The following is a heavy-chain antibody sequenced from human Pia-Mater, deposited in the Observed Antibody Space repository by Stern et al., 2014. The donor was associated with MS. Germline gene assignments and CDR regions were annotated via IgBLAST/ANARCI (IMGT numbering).Heavy chain of an antibody. Sequence: QVHLVESGGGVVQPGQSLRLSCAASGFTFRDYGMNWVRQAPGKGLEWVAVIWYGGSKSYNADLVAARFSISKYNSNKTLSLLRDSLTVDDTAIYHCARENPVTSVAPHWYFDLWGRGTLVTVSP. J-gene: IGHJ2*01. CDR2: IWYGGSKS. CDR3: ARENPVTSVAPHWYFDL. V-gene: IGHV3-33*01. CDR1: GFTFRDYG. D-gene: IGHD2-21*01.